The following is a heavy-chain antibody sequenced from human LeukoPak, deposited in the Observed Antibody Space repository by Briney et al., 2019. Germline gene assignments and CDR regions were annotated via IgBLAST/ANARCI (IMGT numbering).Heavy chain of an antibody. CDR2: IYYSGST. CDR1: GGSISSYY. D-gene: IGHD4-17*01. CDR3: ARGYGDYESYYFDY. J-gene: IGHJ4*02. Sequence: PSETLSLTCTVSGGSISSYYWSWIRQPPGKGLEWIGYIYYSGSTNYNPSLKSRVTISVDTSKNQFSLKLSSVTAADTAVYYCARGYGDYESYYFDYWGQGTLVTVSS. V-gene: IGHV4-59*12.